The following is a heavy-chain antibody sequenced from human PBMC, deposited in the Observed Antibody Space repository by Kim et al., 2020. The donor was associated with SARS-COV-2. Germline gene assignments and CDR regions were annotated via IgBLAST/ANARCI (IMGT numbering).Heavy chain of an antibody. CDR2: IYDTGRT. CDR3: ARAGGSGSTYYYNGLDV. CDR1: RGSIRNYF. D-gene: IGHD3-10*01. V-gene: IGHV4-59*01. Sequence: SETLSLTCTVSRGSIRNYFWNWIRQSPGKGLEWMGSIYDTGRTNYNPSLQGRVTMSVDKSKNQFSLTLRSVIAADTAVYYYARAGGSGSTYYYNGLDVWGQGTMVTVSS. J-gene: IGHJ6*02.